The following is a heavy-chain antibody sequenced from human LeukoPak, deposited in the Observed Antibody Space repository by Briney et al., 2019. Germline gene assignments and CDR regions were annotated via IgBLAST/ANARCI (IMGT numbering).Heavy chain of an antibody. Sequence: GASVKVSCKASGYTFTGYYMHWVRQAPGQGLEWMGWINPNSGGTNYAQKFQGRVTMTRDTSISTAYMELSRLRSDDTAVYYCARVIAVAETAPGHGWFDPWGQGTLVTVSS. CDR1: GYTFTGYY. CDR2: INPNSGGT. D-gene: IGHD6-19*01. V-gene: IGHV1-2*02. J-gene: IGHJ5*02. CDR3: ARVIAVAETAPGHGWFDP.